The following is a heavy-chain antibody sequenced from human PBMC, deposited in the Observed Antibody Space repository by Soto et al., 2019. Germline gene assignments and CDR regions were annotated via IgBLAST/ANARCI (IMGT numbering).Heavy chain of an antibody. V-gene: IGHV2-5*02. D-gene: IGHD4-17*01. CDR3: AHRRRIVVSGADVPDYGDYVEGLDAFDI. J-gene: IGHJ3*02. Sequence: QITLKESGPTLVNPTQTLTLTCSFSGFSLSTSGVGVGWIRQPPGKALEWLALIYWDDDKRYSPSLKSRLTIAKDTSKNQVVLTMTNMDPVDTATYYCAHRRRIVVSGADVPDYGDYVEGLDAFDIWGQGTMVTVSS. CDR2: IYWDDDK. CDR1: GFSLSTSGVG.